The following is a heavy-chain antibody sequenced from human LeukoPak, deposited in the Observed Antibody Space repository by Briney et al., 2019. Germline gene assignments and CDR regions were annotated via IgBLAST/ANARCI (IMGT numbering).Heavy chain of an antibody. J-gene: IGHJ5*02. V-gene: IGHV1-46*01. CDR1: GYTLTSNY. Sequence: ASVKVSCKAFGYTLTSNYMHWVRQAPGQGPERMGVISPSGGSTTYAQKFQGRVTLTRDMSTSTDYLELSSLRSEDTAVYYCARDNSVRDEAWWFNPWGQGTLATVSS. CDR2: ISPSGGST. D-gene: IGHD5-24*01. CDR3: ARDNSVRDEAWWFNP.